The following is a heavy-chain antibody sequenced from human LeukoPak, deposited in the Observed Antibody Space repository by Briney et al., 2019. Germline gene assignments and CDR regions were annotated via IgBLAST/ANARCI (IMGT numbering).Heavy chain of an antibody. D-gene: IGHD3-3*01. Sequence: SETLSLTCTVSGGSISSGGHSWSWIRQPPGRGLEWIGYIYHSGSGSTYYNPSLKSRVTISIDKSKNQFSLKLNSVTAADTAVYYCARINDFWSGPTLDVWGQGTTVTVSS. CDR3: ARINDFWSGPTLDV. V-gene: IGHV4-30-2*01. CDR1: GGSISSGGHS. J-gene: IGHJ6*02. CDR2: IYHSGSGST.